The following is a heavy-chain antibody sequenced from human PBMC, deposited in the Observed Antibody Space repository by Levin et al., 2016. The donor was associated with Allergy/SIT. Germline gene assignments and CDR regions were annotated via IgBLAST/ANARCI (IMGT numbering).Heavy chain of an antibody. CDR2: IYTSGST. CDR3: AREAGQWLSTNWFDP. Sequence: LRLSCTVSGGSISSGSYYWSWIRQPAGKGLEWIGRIYTSGSTNYNPSLKSRVTISVDTSKNQFSLKLSSVTAADTAVYYCAREAGQWLSTNWFDPWGQGTLVTVSS. V-gene: IGHV4-61*02. J-gene: IGHJ5*02. CDR1: GGSISSGSYY. D-gene: IGHD6-19*01.